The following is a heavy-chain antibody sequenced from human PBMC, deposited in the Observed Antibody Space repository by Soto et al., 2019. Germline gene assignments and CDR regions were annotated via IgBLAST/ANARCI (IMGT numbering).Heavy chain of an antibody. CDR3: AALQSNTRESLGYYYGMDV. D-gene: IGHD3-3*01. Sequence: SVKVSCKASGFTFTSSAVQWVRQARGQRLEWIGWIVVGSGNTNYAQKFQERVTITRDMSTSTAYMELSSLRSEDTAVYYCAALQSNTRESLGYYYGMDVWGQGTTVTVSS. V-gene: IGHV1-58*01. CDR2: IVVGSGNT. CDR1: GFTFTSSA. J-gene: IGHJ6*02.